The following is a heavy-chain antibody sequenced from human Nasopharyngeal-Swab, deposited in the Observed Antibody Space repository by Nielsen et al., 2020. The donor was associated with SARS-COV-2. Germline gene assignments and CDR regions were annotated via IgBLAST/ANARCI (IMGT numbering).Heavy chain of an antibody. Sequence: GGSLRLSCAASGFTVSSNYMSWVRQAPGKGLEWVSVIYSGGSTYYADSVKGRFTISRDNSKNTLYLQMNSLRAEDTAVYYCARHYYYGSGTQSDYWGQGTLVTVSS. CDR2: IYSGGST. CDR1: GFTVSSNY. D-gene: IGHD3-10*01. J-gene: IGHJ4*02. V-gene: IGHV3-66*04. CDR3: ARHYYYGSGTQSDY.